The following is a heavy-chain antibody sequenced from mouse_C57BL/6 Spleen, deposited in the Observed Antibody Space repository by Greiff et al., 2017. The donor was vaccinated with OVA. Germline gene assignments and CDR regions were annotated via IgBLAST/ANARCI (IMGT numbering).Heavy chain of an antibody. D-gene: IGHD2-1*01. CDR3: TTRKNGNYVSWFAY. V-gene: IGHV14-4*01. J-gene: IGHJ3*01. CDR2: IDPENGDT. CDR1: GFNIKDDY. Sequence: EVKLVESGAELVRPGASVKLSCTASGFNIKDDYMHWVKQRPEQGLEWIGWIDPENGDTEYASKFQGKATITADTSSNTAYLQLSSLTSEDTAVYYCTTRKNGNYVSWFAYWGQGTLVTVSA.